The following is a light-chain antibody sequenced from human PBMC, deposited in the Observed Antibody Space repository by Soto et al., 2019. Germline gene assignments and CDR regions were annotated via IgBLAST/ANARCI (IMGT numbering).Light chain of an antibody. CDR3: CSYAGSYTYV. Sequence: QSALTPPRSVSGSPGQSVTISCTGTSSDVGGYNYVSWYQQHPGKAPKLMIYAVNARPSGVPDRFSGSKSGNTASLTISGLQAEDEADYYCCSYAGSYTYVFGTGTKVTVL. V-gene: IGLV2-11*01. CDR1: SSDVGGYNY. CDR2: AVN. J-gene: IGLJ1*01.